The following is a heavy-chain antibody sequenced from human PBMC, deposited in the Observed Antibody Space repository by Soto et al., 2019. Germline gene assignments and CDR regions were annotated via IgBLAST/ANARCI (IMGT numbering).Heavy chain of an antibody. CDR3: ARAGGVSTAARRDWFDP. CDR2: IIPIFGTA. Sequence: QVQLVQSGAEVKKPGSSVKVSCKASGGTFSSYAISWVRQAPGQGLEWMGGIIPIFGTANYAQKFQGRVTITADESTSTVYMELSSLRSEDTAVYYCARAGGVSTAARRDWFDPWGQGTLVTVSS. V-gene: IGHV1-69*01. D-gene: IGHD6-6*01. CDR1: GGTFSSYA. J-gene: IGHJ5*02.